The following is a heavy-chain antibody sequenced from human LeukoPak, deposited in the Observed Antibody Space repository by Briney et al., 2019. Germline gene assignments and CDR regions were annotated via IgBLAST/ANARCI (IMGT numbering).Heavy chain of an antibody. CDR2: INHSGST. J-gene: IGHJ3*02. CDR3: ARRTGTRAFDI. V-gene: IGHV4-34*01. D-gene: IGHD1-7*01. CDR1: GGSFSGYY. Sequence: SETLSLTCAVYGGSFSGYYWSWIRQPPGKGLEWIGEINHSGSTNYNPSLKSRVTISVDTSKNQFSLKLSSVTAADTAVYYCARRTGTRAFDIWGQGTMVTVSS.